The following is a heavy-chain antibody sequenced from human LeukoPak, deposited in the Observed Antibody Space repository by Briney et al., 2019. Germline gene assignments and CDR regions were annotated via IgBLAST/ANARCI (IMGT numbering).Heavy chain of an antibody. V-gene: IGHV4-59*08. CDR1: GGSISSYY. J-gene: IGHJ4*02. CDR2: IYYTGAT. CDR3: ARYGGSGWVIDN. Sequence: KSSETLSLTCTVSGGSISSYYWTWIRQPPGKGLEWIGYIYYTGATSYNPSLKSRVTISVDTSKKQFFLKLTSVTAADTAVYYCARYGGSGWVIDNWGQGTLVTVSS. D-gene: IGHD6-19*01.